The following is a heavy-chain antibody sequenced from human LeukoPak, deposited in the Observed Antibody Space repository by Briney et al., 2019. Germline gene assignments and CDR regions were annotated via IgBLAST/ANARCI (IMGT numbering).Heavy chain of an antibody. CDR1: GCTFTSYG. V-gene: IGHV1-18*01. Sequence: ASVKVSCKASGCTFTSYGFSWVGQAPGQGLEWMGWISAYNGNTNYAQKLQGRVTMTTDTSTSTANMELRSLRSDATAVYYCARDGDNYAVDYRGQGTLVTVSS. CDR3: ARDGDNYAVDY. J-gene: IGHJ4*02. CDR2: ISAYNGNT. D-gene: IGHD3-16*01.